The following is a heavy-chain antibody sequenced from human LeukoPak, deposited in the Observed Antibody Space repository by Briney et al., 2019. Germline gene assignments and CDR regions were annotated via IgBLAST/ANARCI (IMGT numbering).Heavy chain of an antibody. CDR2: IYYSGST. D-gene: IGHD3-3*01. CDR1: GGSISSSSYY. J-gene: IGHJ4*02. V-gene: IGHV4-61*01. CDR3: ARGSLDDFWSGLPL. Sequence: PSETLSLTCTVSGGSISSSSYYWSWIRQPPGKGLEWIGYIYYSGSTNYNPSLKSRVTISVDTSKNQFSLKLSSVTAADTAVYYCARGSLDDFWSGLPLWGQGTLVTVSS.